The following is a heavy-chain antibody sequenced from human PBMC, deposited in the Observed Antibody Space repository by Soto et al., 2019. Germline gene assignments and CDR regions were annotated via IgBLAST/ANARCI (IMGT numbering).Heavy chain of an antibody. J-gene: IGHJ4*02. D-gene: IGHD3-22*01. Sequence: QVQLQESGPGLVKPSQTLSLTCTVSGGSISSGGYYWSWIRQHPGKGLEWIGYIYYSGSTYYNPSLKSRXXIXVXXSKNQFSLKLSSVTAADTAVYYCATDSSDYKGSVYWGQGTLVTVSS. CDR1: GGSISSGGYY. CDR3: ATDSSDYKGSVY. V-gene: IGHV4-31*03. CDR2: IYYSGST.